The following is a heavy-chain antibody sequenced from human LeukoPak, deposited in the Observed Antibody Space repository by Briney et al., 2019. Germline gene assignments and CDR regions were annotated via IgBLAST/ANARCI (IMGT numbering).Heavy chain of an antibody. Sequence: SSETLSLTCAVYGGSFSGYYWSWIRQPPGKGLEWIGEINHSGSTNYNPSLKSRVTISVDTSKNQFSLKLSSVTAADTAVYYCARRRYYYGSGSYPLGYNWFDPWGQGTLVTVSS. CDR1: GGSFSGYY. CDR2: INHSGST. V-gene: IGHV4-34*01. D-gene: IGHD3-10*01. J-gene: IGHJ5*02. CDR3: ARRRYYYGSGSYPLGYNWFDP.